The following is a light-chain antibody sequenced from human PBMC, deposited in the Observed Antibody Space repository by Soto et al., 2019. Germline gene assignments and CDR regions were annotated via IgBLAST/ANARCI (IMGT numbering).Light chain of an antibody. CDR3: NSYTNSGTYV. CDR2: DVT. CDR1: SSDVGHYNF. J-gene: IGLJ1*01. V-gene: IGLV2-14*01. Sequence: QSALTQPASVSGSPGQSVTISCTGTSSDVGHYNFVSWYQQHPGKVPKLMIYDVTNRPSGISNRFSGSRSGNTASLTISGLQAEDEADYFCNSYTNSGTYVFGTGTKVTVL.